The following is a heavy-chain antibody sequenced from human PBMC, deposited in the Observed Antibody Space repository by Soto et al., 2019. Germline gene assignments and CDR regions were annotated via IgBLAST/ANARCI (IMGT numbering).Heavy chain of an antibody. V-gene: IGHV1-46*01. CDR2: INPSAGST. CDR3: AKIVGGRPHPDYFDY. Sequence: QVQLVQSGAEVKKPGASVKVSCKASGYSFTTYYMHWVRQAPGQGLEWVGVINPSAGSTGYAQRFQGRVTMTSDTSTSTVYMAMRSLRCDDTAVYSCAKIVGGRPHPDYFDYWGQGTLVSVSS. J-gene: IGHJ4*02. D-gene: IGHD3-16*01. CDR1: GYSFTTYY.